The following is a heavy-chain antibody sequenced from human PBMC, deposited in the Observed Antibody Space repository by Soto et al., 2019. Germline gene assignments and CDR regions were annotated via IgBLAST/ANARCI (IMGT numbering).Heavy chain of an antibody. CDR3: AKGHVKAAAGTRWFDP. D-gene: IGHD6-13*01. CDR1: GFTFSSYA. CDR2: ISGSGGST. J-gene: IGHJ5*02. V-gene: IGHV3-23*01. Sequence: EVQLLESGGGLVQPGGSLRLSCAASGFTFSSYAISWVRQAPGKGLEWVSGISGSGGSTYYADSVKGRFTISRDNSMNTLYLQMNSLRAEDTAVYDCAKGHVKAAAGTRWFDPWGQGTLVTVSS.